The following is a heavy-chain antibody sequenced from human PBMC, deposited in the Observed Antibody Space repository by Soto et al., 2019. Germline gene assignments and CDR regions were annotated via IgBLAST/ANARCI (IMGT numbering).Heavy chain of an antibody. V-gene: IGHV1-46*01. J-gene: IGHJ4*01. Sequence: GASVKVSCKAIGYSFTSHYMHWVRQAPGQGLEWMRTIYPGGVNIGYAQKFKGRVTMTKDTSTSTVYMELNSLRAEDTAIYYCARREGSSSNDWYYFTYWGQGTLVTVSS. CDR1: GYSFTSHY. CDR2: IYPGGVNI. CDR3: ARREGSSSNDWYYFTY. D-gene: IGHD6-19*01.